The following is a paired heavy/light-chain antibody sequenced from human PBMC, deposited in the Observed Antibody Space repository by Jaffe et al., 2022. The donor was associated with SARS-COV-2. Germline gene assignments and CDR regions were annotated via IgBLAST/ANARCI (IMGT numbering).Light chain of an antibody. Sequence: DIQMTQSPATLSASVGDRVTITCRASQSISTWLAWYQQKPGRAPKLLIYKASSLQSGVPSRFSGSGSGTEFTLTISSLQPDDFATYYCQQYNSFSYTFGQGTRLEIK. J-gene: IGKJ2*01. CDR2: KAS. V-gene: IGKV1-5*03. CDR3: QQYNSFSYT. CDR1: QSISTW.
Heavy chain of an antibody. V-gene: IGHV1-8*01. Sequence: QVQLVQSGAEVKKPGASVKVSCKASGYTFTSYHINWVRQATGQGIECLGWMNPNSGDTGYAQKFQGRVIMTGDTSITTAYMELGSLTSEDTAVYYCARSVGGYDYAGAYWGQGTLVTVSS. J-gene: IGHJ4*02. CDR1: GYTFTSYH. CDR2: MNPNSGDT. D-gene: IGHD5-12*01. CDR3: ARSVGGYDYAGAY.